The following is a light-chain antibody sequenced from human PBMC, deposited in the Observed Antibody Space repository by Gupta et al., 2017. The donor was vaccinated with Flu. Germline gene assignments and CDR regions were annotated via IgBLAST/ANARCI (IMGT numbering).Light chain of an antibody. J-gene: IGKJ1*01. CDR2: GAS. CDR3: QQYNNWPPWT. Sequence: QSVSSNLAWYQQKPGQAPRLLIYGASTRATGIPARFSGSGSGTEFTLTISSLQSEDFAVYYCQQYNNWPPWTFGQGTKVEIK. V-gene: IGKV3-15*01. CDR1: QSVSSN.